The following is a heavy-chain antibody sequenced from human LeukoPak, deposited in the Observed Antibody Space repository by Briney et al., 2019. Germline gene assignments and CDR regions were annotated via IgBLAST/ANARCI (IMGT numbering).Heavy chain of an antibody. CDR2: ISAYNGNT. CDR3: ARVPGRLPWFGELPSGFDY. J-gene: IGHJ4*02. D-gene: IGHD3-10*01. V-gene: IGHV1-18*01. Sequence: GASVKVSCKASGYTFTSYGISWVRQAPGQGLEWMGWISAYNGNTNYAQKLQGRVTMTTDTSTSTAYMELRSLRSDDTAVYYCARVPGRLPWFGELPSGFDYWGQGTLVTVSS. CDR1: GYTFTSYG.